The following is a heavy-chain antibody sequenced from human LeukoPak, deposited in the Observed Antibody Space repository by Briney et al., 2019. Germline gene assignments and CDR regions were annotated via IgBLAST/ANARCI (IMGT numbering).Heavy chain of an antibody. J-gene: IGHJ4*02. CDR1: GGSISSYY. Sequence: SETLSLTCTVSGGSISSYYRSWIRQPAGKGLEWVGRIYTSGSTNYNASLKSRVSMSVDTSKNQFSLKLSSVTAADTAVFYCAREKSGSYREFDYWGKGTLVTVAS. CDR3: AREKSGSYREFDY. CDR2: IYTSGST. D-gene: IGHD1-26*01. V-gene: IGHV4-4*07.